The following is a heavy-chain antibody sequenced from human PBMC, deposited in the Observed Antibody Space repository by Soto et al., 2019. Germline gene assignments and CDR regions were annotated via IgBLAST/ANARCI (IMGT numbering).Heavy chain of an antibody. D-gene: IGHD3-3*02. Sequence: GGSLRLSCAASGFAFSNYEMNWVRQAPGKGLEWVSYISFSGSTIYYADSVKGRFTISRDDAKNSLYLQMDSLRADDTAVYYCARESFSASPNFFDYWGQGTLVTVSS. J-gene: IGHJ4*02. CDR3: ARESFSASPNFFDY. CDR2: ISFSGSTI. V-gene: IGHV3-48*03. CDR1: GFAFSNYE.